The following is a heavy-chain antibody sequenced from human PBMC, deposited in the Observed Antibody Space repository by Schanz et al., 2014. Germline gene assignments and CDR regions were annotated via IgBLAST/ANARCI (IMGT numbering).Heavy chain of an antibody. CDR1: GFPFSDYF. J-gene: IGHJ3*02. D-gene: IGHD3-10*01. Sequence: QGQLVESGGGVVQPGKSLRLSCTASGFPFSDYFMAWIRQPPGRGLEWVSYIGNGGVTIYYADSVKGRFTISRDNSKNSLYLQMNSLRAEDTAVYYCAKGRFGELSAFDIWGQGTMVTVSS. CDR2: IGNGGVTI. V-gene: IGHV3-11*01. CDR3: AKGRFGELSAFDI.